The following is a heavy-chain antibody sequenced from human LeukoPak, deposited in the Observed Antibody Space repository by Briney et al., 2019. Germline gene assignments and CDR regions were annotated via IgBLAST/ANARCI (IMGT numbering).Heavy chain of an antibody. CDR1: GFTFSSYA. CDR2: ISGSGGST. Sequence: PGGSLRPSCAASGFTFSSYAMSWARQAPGKGLEWVSAISGSGGSTYYADSVKGRFTISRDNSKNTLYLQMNSLRAEDTAVYYCAKQYRGSSPPFDYWGQGTLVTVSS. CDR3: AKQYRGSSPPFDY. V-gene: IGHV3-23*01. J-gene: IGHJ4*02. D-gene: IGHD2/OR15-2a*01.